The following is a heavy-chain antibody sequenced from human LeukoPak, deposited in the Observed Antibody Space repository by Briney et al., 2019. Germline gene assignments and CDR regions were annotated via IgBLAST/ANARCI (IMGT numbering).Heavy chain of an antibody. D-gene: IGHD2-21*02. CDR3: AREGSPNCGGDCYSALYY. Sequence: TSETLSLTCAVYGESFVGYYWAWIRQPPGKGLEWIGEIDYTGSTNYNPSLKSRVTISVDTSKNQFSLKLSSVTAADTAVYYCAREGSPNCGGDCYSALYYWGQGTLVTVSS. CDR1: GESFVGYY. J-gene: IGHJ4*02. V-gene: IGHV4-34*01. CDR2: IDYTGST.